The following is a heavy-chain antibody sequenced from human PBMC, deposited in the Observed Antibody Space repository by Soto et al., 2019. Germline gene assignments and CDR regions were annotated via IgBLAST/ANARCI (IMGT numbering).Heavy chain of an antibody. CDR1: GFTFSSYA. J-gene: IGHJ4*02. CDR3: ARDGEWFGELLPAL. CDR2: ISYDGSNK. V-gene: IGHV3-30-3*01. D-gene: IGHD3-10*01. Sequence: QVQLVESGGGVVQPGRSLRLSCAASGFTFSSYAMHWVRQAPGKGLEWVAVISYDGSNKYYADSVKGRFTISRDNSKNTLYLQMNSLRAEDTAVYYCARDGEWFGELLPALWGQGTLVTVSS.